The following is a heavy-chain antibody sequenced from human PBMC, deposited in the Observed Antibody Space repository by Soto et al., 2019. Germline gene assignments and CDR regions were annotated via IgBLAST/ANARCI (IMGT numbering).Heavy chain of an antibody. V-gene: IGHV4-61*01. Sequence: QVQLQESGPGLVKPSETLSLTCTVSGGSVSSGSYYWSWIRQPPGKGLEWIGYIYYSGSTNYNPSLTSRVTISVDTSKNQFSLKLSSVTAADTAVYYCARVCIAAAGTDYYYYGMDVWGQGTTVTVSS. CDR2: IYYSGST. CDR3: ARVCIAAAGTDYYYYGMDV. CDR1: GGSVSSGSYY. D-gene: IGHD6-13*01. J-gene: IGHJ6*02.